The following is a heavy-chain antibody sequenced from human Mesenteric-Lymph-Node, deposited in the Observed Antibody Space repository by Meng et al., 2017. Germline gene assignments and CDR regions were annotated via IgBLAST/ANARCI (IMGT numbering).Heavy chain of an antibody. V-gene: IGHV3-23*01. CDR2: ISGGGVTT. Sequence: EVQVLESGGGFVQPGGSLRLSCAASGFSFSSYARIWVGQAPGKGLEWVSAISGGGVTTYYADSVKGRFTITRDNPKNTLYLQMNSLRAEDTAVYYCAKEPIESGSYHLDYWGQGTLVTVSS. D-gene: IGHD1-26*01. J-gene: IGHJ4*02. CDR1: GFSFSSYA. CDR3: AKEPIESGSYHLDY.